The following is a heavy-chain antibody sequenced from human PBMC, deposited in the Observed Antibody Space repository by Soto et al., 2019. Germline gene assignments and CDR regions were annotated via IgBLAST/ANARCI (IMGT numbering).Heavy chain of an antibody. CDR2: IIPIFGTA. J-gene: IGHJ6*02. CDR1: GGTFSSYA. CDR3: AREGGGQYCSGGSCYTSYYGMDV. D-gene: IGHD2-15*01. V-gene: IGHV1-69*01. Sequence: QVQLVQSGAEVKKPGSSVKVSCKASGGTFSSYAISWVRQAPGQGLEWMGGIIPIFGTANYAQKFQGRVTITADESTSTAYMELSSLRSEDTAVYYCAREGGGQYCSGGSCYTSYYGMDVWGQGTTVTVSS.